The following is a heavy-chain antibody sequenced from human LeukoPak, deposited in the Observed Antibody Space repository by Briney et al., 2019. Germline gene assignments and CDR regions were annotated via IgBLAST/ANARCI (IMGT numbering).Heavy chain of an antibody. CDR2: IIPIFGTA. D-gene: IGHD2-15*01. CDR3: ASSAISRYCSGGSCYVVGSN. CDR1: GGTFSSYA. Sequence: SVKVSCKASGGTFSSYAISWVRQAPGQGLEWMGRIIPIFGTANYAQKFQGRVTITTDESTSTAYMELSSLRSEDTAVYYCASSAISRYCSGGSCYVVGSNWGQGTLVTVSS. J-gene: IGHJ4*02. V-gene: IGHV1-69*05.